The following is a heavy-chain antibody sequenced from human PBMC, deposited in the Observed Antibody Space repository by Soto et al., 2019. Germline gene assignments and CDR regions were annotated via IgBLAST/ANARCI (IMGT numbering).Heavy chain of an antibody. CDR1: GFTFSNAW. CDR3: TTDLDGFRVPPLYYGMDV. J-gene: IGHJ6*02. V-gene: IGHV3-15*01. D-gene: IGHD3-10*01. CDR2: IKSKTDGGTT. Sequence: EVQLVESGGGLVKPGGSLRLSCAASGFTFSNAWISWVRQAPGKGLEWVGRIKSKTDGGTTDYAAPVKGRFTISRDDSKNTLYLQMNSLKTEDTAVYYCTTDLDGFRVPPLYYGMDVWGQGTTVTVSS.